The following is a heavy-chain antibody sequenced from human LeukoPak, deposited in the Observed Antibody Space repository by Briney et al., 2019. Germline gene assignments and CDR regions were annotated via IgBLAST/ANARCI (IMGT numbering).Heavy chain of an antibody. CDR1: GFTFSSYG. D-gene: IGHD5-18*01. Sequence: GGSLRLSCAASGFTFSSYGMHWVRQAPGKGLEWVAVISYDGSNKYYADSVKGRFTISRDNSKNTLYLQMNSLRAEDTAVYYCAKEGYSYGYFDYWGQGTLVTVSS. V-gene: IGHV3-30*18. CDR2: ISYDGSNK. J-gene: IGHJ4*02. CDR3: AKEGYSYGYFDY.